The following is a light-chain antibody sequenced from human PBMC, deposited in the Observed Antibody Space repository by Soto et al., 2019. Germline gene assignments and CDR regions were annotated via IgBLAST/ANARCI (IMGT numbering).Light chain of an antibody. CDR1: SSDVGGYKY. V-gene: IGLV2-14*01. J-gene: IGLJ1*01. CDR2: EIR. Sequence: QSALTQPASVSGSPGQSITISCTGTSSDVGGYKYVSWYQQHPGKAPKLMIYEIRNRPSGVSNRFSGSKSGNTASLTISGLQAEDEADYYCSSYTSSSTRVFGAGTKLTVL. CDR3: SSYTSSSTRV.